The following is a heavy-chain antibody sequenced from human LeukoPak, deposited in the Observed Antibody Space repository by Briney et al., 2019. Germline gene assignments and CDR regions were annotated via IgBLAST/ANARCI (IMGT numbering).Heavy chain of an antibody. CDR1: GGSFSGYY. CDR3: ARVEDCSSTSCYPLVDY. V-gene: IGHV4-34*01. D-gene: IGHD2-2*01. CDR2: INHSGST. Sequence: KPSETLSLTCAVYGGSFSGYYWNWLRQPPGKGLEWIGEINHSGSTNYNPSLKSRVTISVDTSKNQFSLKLSSVTAADKAVYYCARVEDCSSTSCYPLVDYWGXGTLVPVSS. J-gene: IGHJ4*02.